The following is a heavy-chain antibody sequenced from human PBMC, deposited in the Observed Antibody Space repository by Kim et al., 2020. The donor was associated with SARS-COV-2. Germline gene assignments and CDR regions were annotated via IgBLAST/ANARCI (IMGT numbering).Heavy chain of an antibody. CDR3: LKARYDSSGDYCDIVDY. CDR2: INGSGSSK. Sequence: GGSLRLSCAASGFTFTNYSMSWVRQASGKGLEWVSNINGSGSSKYHVDSVKGRFTISRDNSKNTLYLQMNSLRAEDTAVYYCLKARYDSSGDYCDIVDYWGQGTLVTVSS. J-gene: IGHJ4*02. CDR1: GFTFTNYS. D-gene: IGHD3-22*01. V-gene: IGHV3-23*01.